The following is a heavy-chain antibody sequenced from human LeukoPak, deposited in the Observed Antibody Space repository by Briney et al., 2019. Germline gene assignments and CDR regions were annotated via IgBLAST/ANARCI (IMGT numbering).Heavy chain of an antibody. CDR1: GGSFSGYY. CDR2: INHSGST. V-gene: IGHV4-34*01. CDR3: ARGRRIDY. J-gene: IGHJ4*02. Sequence: SETLSLTCAVYGGSFSGYYWSWIRQPPGRGLEWIGEINHSGSTNYNPSLKSRVTISVDTSKNQFSLKLSSVTAADTAVYYCARGRRIDYWGQGTLVTVSS. D-gene: IGHD2/OR15-2a*01.